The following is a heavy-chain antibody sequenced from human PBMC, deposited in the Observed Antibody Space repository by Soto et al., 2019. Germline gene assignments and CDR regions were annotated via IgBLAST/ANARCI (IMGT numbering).Heavy chain of an antibody. D-gene: IGHD1-1*01. CDR3: ARDYLGITTEYYGMDV. V-gene: IGHV3-30-3*01. CDR2: ISYDGSNK. J-gene: IGHJ6*02. CDR1: GFTFSSYA. Sequence: QVQLVESGGGVVQPGRSLRLSCAASGFTFSSYAMHWVRQAPGKGLEWVAVISYDGSNKYYADSVKGRFTISRDNSKNTLYLQMNSLRAEDTAVYYCARDYLGITTEYYGMDVWGQGTTVTVSS.